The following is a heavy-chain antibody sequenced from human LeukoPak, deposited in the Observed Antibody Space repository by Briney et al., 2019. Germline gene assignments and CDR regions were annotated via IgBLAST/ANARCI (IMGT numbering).Heavy chain of an antibody. CDR2: IRGDSSLT. CDR1: GFAFSSVA. V-gene: IGHV3-23*01. CDR3: AKGRFSSSTFDY. D-gene: IGHD6-13*01. J-gene: IGHJ4*02. Sequence: GGSLRLSCAGSGFAFSSVAMSWVRQAPGRGLEFVSLIRGDSSLTEYADSVKGRFSISRDNSKNTLYLQMNSLRAEDTAVYYCAKGRFSSSTFDYWGQGTLVTVSS.